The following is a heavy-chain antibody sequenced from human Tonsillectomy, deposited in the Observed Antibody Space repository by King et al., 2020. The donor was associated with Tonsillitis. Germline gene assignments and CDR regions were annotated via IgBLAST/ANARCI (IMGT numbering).Heavy chain of an antibody. V-gene: IGHV1-2*02. Sequence: QLVQSGAEMKKPGASVKVSCQASGYTFTGYYIHWVRQAPGQGLEWMGWINPNNGATHYAQKFQYTVIMTRDTSIDTVFLQLSRLRSDDTAFYYCARESCATSKCYPGYWGQGTLVTVSS. CDR1: GYTFTGYY. J-gene: IGHJ4*02. CDR3: ARESCATSKCYPGY. CDR2: INPNNGAT. D-gene: IGHD3-16*01.